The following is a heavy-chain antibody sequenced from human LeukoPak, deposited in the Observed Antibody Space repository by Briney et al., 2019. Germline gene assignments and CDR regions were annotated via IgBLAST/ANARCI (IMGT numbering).Heavy chain of an antibody. CDR3: ASDPQVNGDFDNGFDP. CDR2: ISAYNGNT. CDR1: GYTFSSYG. Sequence: AAVTVSCKASGYTFSSYGISWVRPAPGQGVAWMGWISAYNGNTNYAQTLQGTVTITTDTSTSTAYMELRSLRPDATAVYYCASDPQVNGDFDNGFDPWGQGTLVTVSS. J-gene: IGHJ5*02. D-gene: IGHD4-17*01. V-gene: IGHV1-18*01.